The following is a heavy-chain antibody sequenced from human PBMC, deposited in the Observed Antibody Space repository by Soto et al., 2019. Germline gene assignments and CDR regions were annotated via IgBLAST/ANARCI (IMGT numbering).Heavy chain of an antibody. CDR3: AKYYGDYDPYYYYYYMDV. V-gene: IGHV3-23*01. CDR1: GFTFSSYA. J-gene: IGHJ6*03. CDR2: ISGSGGST. D-gene: IGHD4-17*01. Sequence: PGGSLRLSCAASGFTFSSYAMSWVRQAPGKGLEWVSAISGSGGSTYYADSVKGRFTISRDNSKNTLYLQMNSLRAEDTAVYYCAKYYGDYDPYYYYYYMDVWGKGTTVTVSS.